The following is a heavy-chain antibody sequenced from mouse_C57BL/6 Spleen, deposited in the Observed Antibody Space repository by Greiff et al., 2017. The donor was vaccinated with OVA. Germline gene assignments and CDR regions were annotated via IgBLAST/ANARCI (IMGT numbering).Heavy chain of an antibody. D-gene: IGHD2-1*01. CDR1: GFTFSDYG. Sequence: EVMLVESGGGLVKPGGSLKLSCAASGFTFSDYGMHWVRQAPEKGLEWVAYISSGSSTIYYADTVKGRFPISRDNAKNTLFLQMTSLRSEDTAMYYCARCGNYPFAYWGQGTLVTVSA. CDR2: ISSGSSTI. V-gene: IGHV5-17*01. J-gene: IGHJ3*01. CDR3: ARCGNYPFAY.